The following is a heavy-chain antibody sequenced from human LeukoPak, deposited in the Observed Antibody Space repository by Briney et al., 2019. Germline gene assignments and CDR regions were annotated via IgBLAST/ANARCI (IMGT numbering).Heavy chain of an antibody. J-gene: IGHJ6*02. CDR1: GGCINSNSYY. V-gene: IGHV4-39*02. CDR3: ARGDCSSTSCSAGILYHYGLDV. CDR2: VYYDGTT. Sequence: PSETLSLTCTVSGGCINSNSYYWGWLRQPPGKNLEWIGNVYYDGTTFYNPSLKSRVTMSVDTSENHFSLKLTSVTAADTATYYCARGDCSSTSCSAGILYHYGLDVWGQGTTVTVSS. D-gene: IGHD2-2*01.